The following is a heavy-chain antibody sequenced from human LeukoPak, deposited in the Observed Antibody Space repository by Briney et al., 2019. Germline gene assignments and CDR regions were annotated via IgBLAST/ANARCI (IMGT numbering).Heavy chain of an antibody. CDR2: INHSGSI. J-gene: IGHJ4*02. D-gene: IGHD2-21*01. CDR1: GVFINSNTYS. CDR3: ARQSFGDLGRFDY. V-gene: IGHV4-39*01. Sequence: TSETLSLTCTVSGVFINSNTYSWGWIRQPPGGGLEWIGEINHSGSINYNPSLKSRVTISVDTSKNQFSLKLSSVTAADTAVYYCARQSFGDLGRFDYWGQGTLVTVSS.